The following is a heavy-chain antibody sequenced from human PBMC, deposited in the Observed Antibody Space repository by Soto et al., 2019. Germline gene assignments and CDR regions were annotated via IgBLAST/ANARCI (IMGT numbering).Heavy chain of an antibody. D-gene: IGHD3-10*01. CDR3: ARCGWPVARMTGSCYFSY. CDR1: GGSMSTYA. J-gene: IGHJ4*02. V-gene: IGHV1-69*12. Sequence: QVQLIQSGAEVKKLGSSVRVSCKVSGGSMSTYATNWVRQAPGQGLEWMGGISPFFNKIDYGKRFQGRVKITADESTSTAYMELSGLRSDDTAVYYCARCGWPVARMTGSCYFSYWGQGTLITVSS. CDR2: ISPFFNKI.